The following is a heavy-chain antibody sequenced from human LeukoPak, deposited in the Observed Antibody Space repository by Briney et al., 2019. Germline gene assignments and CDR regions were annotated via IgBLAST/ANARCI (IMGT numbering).Heavy chain of an antibody. J-gene: IGHJ4*02. CDR3: AKGAYDWNY. V-gene: IGHV3-23*01. CDR1: GLTFSIFA. Sequence: GGSLRLSCAASGLTFSIFAMSWVCQAPGKGLEWVSTIGGSGGSTYYADSVKGRFTISRDDSQNTLYLQMNSLRAEDTAVYYCAKGAYDWNYWGQGTLVTVSS. CDR2: IGGSGGST. D-gene: IGHD1-1*01.